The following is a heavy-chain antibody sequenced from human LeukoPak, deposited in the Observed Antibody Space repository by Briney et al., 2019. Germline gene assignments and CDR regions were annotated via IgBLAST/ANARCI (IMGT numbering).Heavy chain of an antibody. D-gene: IGHD6-19*01. Sequence: GSGPTLVNPTQTLTLTCTFSGFSLSTSGMCVSWIRQPPGKALEWLARIDWDDDKYYSTSLKTRLTISKDTPKNQVVLTMTNMDPVDTATYYCARIRRSNSGWFLFDYWGQGTLVTVSS. V-gene: IGHV2-70*11. CDR2: IDWDDDK. CDR3: ARIRRSNSGWFLFDY. J-gene: IGHJ4*02. CDR1: GFSLSTSGMC.